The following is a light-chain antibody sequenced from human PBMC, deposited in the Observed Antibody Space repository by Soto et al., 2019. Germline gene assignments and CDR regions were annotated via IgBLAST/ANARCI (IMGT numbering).Light chain of an antibody. CDR3: QQYGSSPWT. CDR1: QSVSSNY. CDR2: GAS. J-gene: IGKJ1*01. V-gene: IGKV3-20*01. Sequence: EIVLTHSPGTLSLSPGERATISCRASQSVSSNYLAWDQQKPGQAPRPLIYGASSRATGIPDRFSGSGAGTDFTLTIIRLESEDFAVYYCQQYGSSPWTFGQGTKVDIK.